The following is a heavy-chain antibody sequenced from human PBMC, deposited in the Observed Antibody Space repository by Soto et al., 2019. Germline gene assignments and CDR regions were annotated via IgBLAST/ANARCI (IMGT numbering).Heavy chain of an antibody. CDR3: ARGPLQGGYYFDY. CDR2: IYSGGNT. CDR1: GFTVSSNY. D-gene: IGHD4-4*01. Sequence: GGSLRLSCAVSGFTVSSNYMNWVRQAPGKGLEWVSFIYSGGNTYYADSVKGRFTISRDNSKNMLYLQMNSLRVEDTAVYYCARGPLQGGYYFDYWGQGTLVTVSS. V-gene: IGHV3-66*01. J-gene: IGHJ4*02.